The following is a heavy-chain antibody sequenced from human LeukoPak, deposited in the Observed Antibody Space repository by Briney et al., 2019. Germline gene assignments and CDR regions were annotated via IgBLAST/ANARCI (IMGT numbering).Heavy chain of an antibody. CDR1: GDAISSGGYS. D-gene: IGHD3-10*01. V-gene: IGHV4-30-2*01. CDR3: ARERDFYSSGRGPAYFDY. Sequence: SQTLSLTCGVSGDAISSGGYSWSWIRQPPGKGLEWIGYMYHTGSTYYNPSLKSRVTISVDMSKNQFSLKLSSVTAADTAVYYCARERDFYSSGRGPAYFDYWGQGTLVTVSS. CDR2: MYHTGST. J-gene: IGHJ4*02.